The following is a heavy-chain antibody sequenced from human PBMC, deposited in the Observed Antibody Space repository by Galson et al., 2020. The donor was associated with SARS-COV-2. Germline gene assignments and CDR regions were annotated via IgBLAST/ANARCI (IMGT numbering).Heavy chain of an antibody. V-gene: IGHV1-18*01. D-gene: IGHD3-10*01. J-gene: IGHJ5*02. Sequence: ASVKVSCKASGYTFTSYGISWVRQAPGQGLEWMGWISAYNGNTNYAQTLQGRVTMTTDTSTSTAYMELRSLRSDDTAVYYCARVTYYYGSGNNWFDPWGQGTLVTVSS. CDR3: ARVTYYYGSGNNWFDP. CDR1: GYTFTSYG. CDR2: ISAYNGNT.